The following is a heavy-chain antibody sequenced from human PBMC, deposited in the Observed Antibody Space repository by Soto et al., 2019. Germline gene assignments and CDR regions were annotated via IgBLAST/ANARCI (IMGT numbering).Heavy chain of an antibody. Sequence: LRLSCAASGFTFSSYGMHWVRQAPGKGLEWVAVIWYDGSNKYYADSVKGRFTISRDNSKNTLYLQMNSLRAEDTAVYYCARGIEMATTSDYFDYWGQGTLVTVS. CDR3: ARGIEMATTSDYFDY. V-gene: IGHV3-33*01. CDR1: GFTFSSYG. J-gene: IGHJ4*02. D-gene: IGHD1-1*01. CDR2: IWYDGSNK.